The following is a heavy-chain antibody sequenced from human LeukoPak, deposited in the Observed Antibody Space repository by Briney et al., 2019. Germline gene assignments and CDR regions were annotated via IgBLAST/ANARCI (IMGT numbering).Heavy chain of an antibody. CDR3: ARASHPYGSGSYSELDV. Sequence: ASVKVSCTASGYTFTGYYMHWVRQAPGQGLEWMGWINPNSGGTNYAQKFQGRVTMTRDTSISTAYMELSRLRSDDTAVYYCARASHPYGSGSYSELDVWGQGTTVTVSS. CDR2: INPNSGGT. CDR1: GYTFTGYY. D-gene: IGHD3-10*01. J-gene: IGHJ6*02. V-gene: IGHV1-2*02.